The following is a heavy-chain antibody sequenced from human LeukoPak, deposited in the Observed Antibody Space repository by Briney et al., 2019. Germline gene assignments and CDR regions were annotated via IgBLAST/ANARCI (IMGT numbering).Heavy chain of an antibody. CDR2: IKQDGSEK. CDR3: ARERLRGVNWFDP. D-gene: IGHD3-10*01. J-gene: IGHJ5*02. V-gene: IGHV3-7*01. Sequence: GSLRLSCAASGFTFSSYWMSWVRQAPGKGLEWVANIKQDGSEKYYVDSVKGRFTISRDNAKNSLYLQMNSLRAEDTAVYYCARERLRGVNWFDPWGQGTLVTVSS. CDR1: GFTFSSYW.